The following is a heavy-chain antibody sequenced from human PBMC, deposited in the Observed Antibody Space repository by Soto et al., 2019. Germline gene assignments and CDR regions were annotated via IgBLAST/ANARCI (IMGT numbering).Heavy chain of an antibody. Sequence: EVQLLGSGGGLVQPGGSLRLSCAASGFTFSSYAMNWVRQAPGKGLEWVSAINGSGGSAFYADSVKGRFTISRDNSKNTLYLQMNSLRAEDTALYYCAKGVYSTSWSPFDYWGQGTLVTVSS. CDR2: INGSGGSA. CDR3: AKGVYSTSWSPFDY. J-gene: IGHJ4*02. V-gene: IGHV3-23*01. CDR1: GFTFSSYA. D-gene: IGHD6-13*01.